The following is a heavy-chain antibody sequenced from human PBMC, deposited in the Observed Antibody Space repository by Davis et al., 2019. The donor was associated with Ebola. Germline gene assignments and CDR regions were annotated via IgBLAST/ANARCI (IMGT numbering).Heavy chain of an antibody. CDR3: ARRVEEAVADY. V-gene: IGHV4-34*01. D-gene: IGHD6-19*01. CDR1: VGSFNDYY. CDR2: VNHGGSA. Sequence: SETLSLTCAVYVGSFNDYYWSWIRQPPGKGLEWIGEVNHGGSAKYNPSLRSRVTISVDTSKNQFFLKVSSVTAADTAVYYCARRVEEAVADYWGQGTLVTVSS. J-gene: IGHJ4*02.